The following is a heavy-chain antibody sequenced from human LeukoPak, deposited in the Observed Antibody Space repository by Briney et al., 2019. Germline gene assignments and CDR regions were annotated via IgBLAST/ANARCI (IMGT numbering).Heavy chain of an antibody. D-gene: IGHD4-17*01. V-gene: IGHV3-23*01. CDR3: AKDWNDYGDYGPAY. CDR2: ISGSGGST. J-gene: IGHJ4*02. Sequence: GASLRPSCAASGFTFSSYAMSWVRQAPGKGLEWVSAISGSGGSTYYADSVKGRFTISRDNSKNTLYLQMNSLRAEDTAVYYCAKDWNDYGDYGPAYWGQGTLVTVSS. CDR1: GFTFSSYA.